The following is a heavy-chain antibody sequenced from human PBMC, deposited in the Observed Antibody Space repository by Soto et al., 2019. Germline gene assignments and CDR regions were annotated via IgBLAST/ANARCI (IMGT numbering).Heavy chain of an antibody. CDR2: IYYSGST. CDR1: GGSISSYY. J-gene: IGHJ4*02. D-gene: IGHD3-22*01. Sequence: SETLSLTCTVSGGSISSYYWSWIRQPPGKGLEWIGYIYYSGSTNYNPSLKSRVTISVDTSKNQFSLKLSSVTAADTAVYYCARSPYYYDSSGYYFDYWGQGTLVTVSS. V-gene: IGHV4-59*01. CDR3: ARSPYYYDSSGYYFDY.